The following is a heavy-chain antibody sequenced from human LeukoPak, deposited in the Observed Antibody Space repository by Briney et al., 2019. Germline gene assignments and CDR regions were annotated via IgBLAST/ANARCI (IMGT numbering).Heavy chain of an antibody. J-gene: IGHJ4*02. D-gene: IGHD2-15*01. CDR2: INPSGGST. CDR3: ARVVLSGCYDY. Sequence: ASVKVSCKASGYTFTSYYMHWVRQAPGQGLEWMGIINPSGGSTSYAQKFQGRVTMTRDTSISTAYMELSRLRSDDTAVYYCARVVLSGCYDYWGQGTLVTVSS. CDR1: GYTFTSYY. V-gene: IGHV1-46*01.